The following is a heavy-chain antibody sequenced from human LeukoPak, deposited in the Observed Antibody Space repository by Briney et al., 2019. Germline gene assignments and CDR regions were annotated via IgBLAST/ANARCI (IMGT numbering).Heavy chain of an antibody. CDR1: GYTFTSYY. D-gene: IGHD3-10*01. J-gene: IGHJ4*02. CDR3: ARVVSGSYYKIEPFDY. CDR2: INPSGGST. V-gene: IGHV1-46*01. Sequence: ASVKVSCKASGYTFTSYYMHWVRQAPGQGLEWMGIINPSGGSTSYAQKFQGRVTMTRDTSTSTVYMELSSLRSEDTAVYYCARVVSGSYYKIEPFDYWGQGTLVTVSS.